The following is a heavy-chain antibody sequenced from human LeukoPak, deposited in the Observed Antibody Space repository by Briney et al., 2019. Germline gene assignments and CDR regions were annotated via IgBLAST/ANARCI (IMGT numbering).Heavy chain of an antibody. Sequence: GGSLRLSCAAPGFTVSSSYMSWVRQAPGKGLEWVSVIYSGGSTYYADSVKGRFTISRDNSKSTLYLQMHNLRAEDTAVYYCARRGVYLGVYWGQGTLVTVSS. CDR3: ARRGVYLGVY. V-gene: IGHV3-66*01. D-gene: IGHD2-8*01. CDR2: IYSGGST. CDR1: GFTVSSSY. J-gene: IGHJ4*02.